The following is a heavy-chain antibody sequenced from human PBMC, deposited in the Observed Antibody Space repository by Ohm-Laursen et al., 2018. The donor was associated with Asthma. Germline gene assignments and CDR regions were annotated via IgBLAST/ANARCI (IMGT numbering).Heavy chain of an antibody. Sequence: SLRLSCAAFGLNFNSSTMHWVRQAPGKGLEWVAVMSYDGSNKHHADSVKGRFTISRDNSKNILFLQMNSLRAEDTAVYYCARGHGGIQRWLSYQCDNWGQGALVTVSS. J-gene: IGHJ4*02. D-gene: IGHD5-18*01. CDR3: ARGHGGIQRWLSYQCDN. CDR1: GLNFNSST. CDR2: MSYDGSNK. V-gene: IGHV3-30-3*01.